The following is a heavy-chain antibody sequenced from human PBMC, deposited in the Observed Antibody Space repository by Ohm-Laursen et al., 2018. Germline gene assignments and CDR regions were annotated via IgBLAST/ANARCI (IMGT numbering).Heavy chain of an antibody. J-gene: IGHJ5*02. D-gene: IGHD2-15*01. V-gene: IGHV3-23*01. CDR1: GFTFSNYA. Sequence: LSLTCAASGFTFSNYAMSWVRQAPGKGLEWVSAISGSGGSTYYADSVKGRFTISRDNSKNTLYLQMNSLRAEDTAVYYCAKDCRFDPWGQGTLVTVSS. CDR3: AKDCRFDP. CDR2: ISGSGGST.